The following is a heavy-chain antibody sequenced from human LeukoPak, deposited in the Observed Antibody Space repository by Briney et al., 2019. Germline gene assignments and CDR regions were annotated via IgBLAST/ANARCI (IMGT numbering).Heavy chain of an antibody. Sequence: SETLSLTCTVSGGSISSDYWSWIRQTPGKGLEWIAYLSYSGSTNSNPSLKSRVTMSLDTSKNQLSLKLTSVTAADTAVYYCARGRAGSLDYWGQGTLVTVFS. CDR1: GGSISSDY. D-gene: IGHD3-10*01. J-gene: IGHJ4*02. CDR2: LSYSGST. CDR3: ARGRAGSLDY. V-gene: IGHV4-59*01.